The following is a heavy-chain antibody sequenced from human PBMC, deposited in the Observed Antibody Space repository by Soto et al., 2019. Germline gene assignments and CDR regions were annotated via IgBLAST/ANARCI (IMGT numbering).Heavy chain of an antibody. CDR1: GGSISSGGYY. V-gene: IGHV4-31*03. Sequence: QVQLQESGPGLVKASQTLSLTCTVSGGSISSGGYYWSWIRQHPGKGLEWIGYIYYSGSTYYNPSLKSRLNMSVDTSKNELSLNLSSVTAADTAMYYCATIAAADGIYYFHYWGQGTLVTVSS. CDR2: IYYSGST. CDR3: ATIAAADGIYYFHY. D-gene: IGHD6-13*01. J-gene: IGHJ4*02.